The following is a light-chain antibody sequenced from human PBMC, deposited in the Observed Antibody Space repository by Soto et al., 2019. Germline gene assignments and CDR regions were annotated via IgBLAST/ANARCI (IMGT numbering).Light chain of an antibody. V-gene: IGKV3D-15*01. CDR3: QQYNNWPTT. CDR1: QSVSSN. J-gene: IGKJ1*01. Sequence: EIVMTQSPATLSVSPGERATLSCRASQSVSSNLAWYQQKPGQAPRLLIYGASSRATGIPDKFSGSGSGTDFTLTISRLEPEDFAVYYCQQYNNWPTTFGQGTKVDIK. CDR2: GAS.